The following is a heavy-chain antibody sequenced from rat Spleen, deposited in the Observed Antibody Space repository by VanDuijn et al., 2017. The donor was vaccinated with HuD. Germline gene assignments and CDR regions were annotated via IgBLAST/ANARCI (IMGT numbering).Heavy chain of an antibody. V-gene: IGHV5-7*01. J-gene: IGHJ1*01. CDR2: ISYDGGGT. CDR1: GFTFSDYN. CDR3: ATSDWYFDF. Sequence: EVQLVESGGGLVQPGRSLKLSCAASGFTFSDYNMAWVRQAPKKGLEWVATISYDGGGTFYRDSVKGRFTISRDNARSTLYLQMDSLRSEDTATYYCATSDWYFDFWGPGTVVTVSS.